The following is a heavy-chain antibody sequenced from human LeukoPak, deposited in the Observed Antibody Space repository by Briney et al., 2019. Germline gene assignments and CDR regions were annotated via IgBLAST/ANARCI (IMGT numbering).Heavy chain of an antibody. V-gene: IGHV1-18*04. CDR3: ARDHYGIVVVVAAASPDAFDI. CDR1: GYTFTGYY. Sequence: ASVKVSCKASGYTFTGYYMHWVRQAPGQGLEWMGWISAYNGNTNYAQKLQGRVTMTTDTSTSTAYMELRSLRSDDTAVYYCARDHYGIVVVVAAASPDAFDIWGQGTMVTVSS. CDR2: ISAYNGNT. D-gene: IGHD2-15*01. J-gene: IGHJ3*02.